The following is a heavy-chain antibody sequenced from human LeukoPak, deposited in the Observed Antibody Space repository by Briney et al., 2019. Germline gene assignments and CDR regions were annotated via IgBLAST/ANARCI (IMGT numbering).Heavy chain of an antibody. J-gene: IGHJ1*01. CDR1: GFTFSSYG. CDR2: ISYDGSNK. V-gene: IGHV3-30*18. Sequence: GGSLRLSCAASGFTFSSYGMPWVGQAPGKGLEWVAVISYDGSNKYYAESVKGRFPISRDNSKNTLYLQMNSLRAADTAVYYCAKDTRGEGYCSSTSCLGYFQHWGRGTLVTVSS. D-gene: IGHD2-2*01. CDR3: AKDTRGEGYCSSTSCLGYFQH.